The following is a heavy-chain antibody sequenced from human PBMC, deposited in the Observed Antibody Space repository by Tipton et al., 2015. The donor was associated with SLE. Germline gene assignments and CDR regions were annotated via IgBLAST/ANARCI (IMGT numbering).Heavy chain of an antibody. V-gene: IGHV4-34*12. CDR2: IIHSGST. J-gene: IGHJ6*02. CDR3: ARARGVMVRGVMSYYGMDV. D-gene: IGHD3-10*01. CDR1: GESFSGYY. Sequence: LRLSCAVYGESFSGYYWSWIRQPPGKGLEWVGEIIHSGSTNYNPSLKSRVTISVDTSKNQFSLKLSSVTAADTAVYYCARARGVMVRGVMSYYGMDVWGQGTTVTVSS.